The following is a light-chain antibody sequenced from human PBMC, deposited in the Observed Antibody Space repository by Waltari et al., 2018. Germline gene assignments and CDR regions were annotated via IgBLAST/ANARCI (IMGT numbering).Light chain of an antibody. Sequence: DNLLTQSPGTLSFSPRATATLSCRASRTVYSDYLAWYQQKSGRAPSLLIYGVSNRATGVADRFSGYGSGTDFNLTITRLEPEDVAVYFCQHYGAFPWSFGQGTKVEIK. V-gene: IGKV3-20*01. J-gene: IGKJ1*01. CDR3: QHYGAFPWS. CDR1: RTVYSDY. CDR2: GVS.